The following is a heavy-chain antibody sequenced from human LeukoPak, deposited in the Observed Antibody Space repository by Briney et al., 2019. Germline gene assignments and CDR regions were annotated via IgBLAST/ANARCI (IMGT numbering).Heavy chain of an antibody. CDR1: GGSFSGYY. V-gene: IGHV4-34*01. CDR2: INHSGST. Sequence: SETLSLTCAVDGGSFSGYYWSWIRQPPGKGLEWIEEINHSGSTNSNPSLKSRVTISVDTSKNQFSLKLSSVTAADTAVYYCARGLRKGYPFDYWGQGTLVTVSS. J-gene: IGHJ4*02. D-gene: IGHD5-12*01. CDR3: ARGLRKGYPFDY.